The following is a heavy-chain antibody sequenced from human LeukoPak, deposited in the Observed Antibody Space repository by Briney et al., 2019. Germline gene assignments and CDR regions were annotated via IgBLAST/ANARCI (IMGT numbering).Heavy chain of an antibody. CDR2: INPSGGST. D-gene: IGHD3-22*01. V-gene: IGHV1-46*01. CDR3: ARGGYYDSSGYYYEGYFDY. CDR1: GYTFTSYY. Sequence: ASVKVSCKASGYTFTSYYMHWVRQAPGQGLEWMGMINPSGGSTSYAQKFQGRVTMTRDTSTSTVHMDLSSLRSEDTAVYYCARGGYYDSSGYYYEGYFDYWGQGTLVTVSS. J-gene: IGHJ4*02.